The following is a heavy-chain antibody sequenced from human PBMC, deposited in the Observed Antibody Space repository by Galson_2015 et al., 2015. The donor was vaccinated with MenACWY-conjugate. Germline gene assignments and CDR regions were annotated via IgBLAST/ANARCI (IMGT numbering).Heavy chain of an antibody. CDR1: GFIFNTYW. CDR2: INPGGSST. D-gene: IGHD1-26*01. CDR3: AKTRGACSYFDP. V-gene: IGHV3-74*01. J-gene: IGHJ5*01. Sequence: SLRLSCAASGFIFNTYWMHWVRQAPGKGLVWVSRINPGGSSTTYADSVKDRFTISRDNAKNTLYLQMNSLRPEDTAVFYCAKTRGACSYFDPSGQGTPVTVSS.